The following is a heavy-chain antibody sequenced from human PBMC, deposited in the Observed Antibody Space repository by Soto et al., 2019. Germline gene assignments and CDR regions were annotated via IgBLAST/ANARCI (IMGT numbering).Heavy chain of an antibody. D-gene: IGHD3-16*01. J-gene: IGHJ3*02. Sequence: QITLRESGPTLVKPTQTLTLTCTFSGFSLSTGGVGVAWIRQPPGKALEWLAVIYWDDDKRYSPSLKSRLSITTDTTNSHVVLTMTNMGHVDTATYYCAHLMSFYRDASYVTYAFDIWGQGTMVTVSS. CDR1: GFSLSTGGVG. V-gene: IGHV2-5*02. CDR3: AHLMSFYRDASYVTYAFDI. CDR2: IYWDDDK.